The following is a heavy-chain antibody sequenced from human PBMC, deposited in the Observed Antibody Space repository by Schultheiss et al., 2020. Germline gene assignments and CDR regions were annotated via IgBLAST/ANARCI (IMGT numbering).Heavy chain of an antibody. Sequence: GESLKISCAASGFTFSSYDMHWVRQATGKGLEWVSAIGTAGDTYYPGSVKGRFTISRDNAKNSLYLQMNSLRAEDTAVYYCAPAVAGKIDYWGQGTLVTVSS. CDR3: APAVAGKIDY. J-gene: IGHJ4*02. CDR1: GFTFSSYD. CDR2: IGTAGDT. V-gene: IGHV3-13*01. D-gene: IGHD6-19*01.